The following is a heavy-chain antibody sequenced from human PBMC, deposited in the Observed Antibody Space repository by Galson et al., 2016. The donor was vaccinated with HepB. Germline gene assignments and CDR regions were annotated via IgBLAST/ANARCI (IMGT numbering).Heavy chain of an antibody. CDR3: ARDTSKSGWYGHCDY. D-gene: IGHD6-19*01. CDR1: GFPFSTYA. V-gene: IGHV3-30-3*01. J-gene: IGHJ4*02. CDR2: ISSDGNNK. Sequence: SLRLSCAASGFPFSTYAMHWVRQAPGKGLEWVAVISSDGNNKYYGDSVKGRFTISRDNSKNTLYLQMNSLRAEETAVYFCARDTSKSGWYGHCDYWGRGTLVTVSS.